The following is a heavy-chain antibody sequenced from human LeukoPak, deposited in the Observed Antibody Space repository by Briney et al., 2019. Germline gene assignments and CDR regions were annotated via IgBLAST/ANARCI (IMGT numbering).Heavy chain of an antibody. D-gene: IGHD6-13*01. CDR3: ARFGYSSSWYSFDY. Sequence: GGSLRLSCAASGFTFSSYSMNWVRQAPGKGLEWVSSISSSSSYIYYADSVKGRFTISRDDSKNTLYLQMNSLRAEDTAVYYCARFGYSSSWYSFDYWGQGTLVTVSS. V-gene: IGHV3-21*01. CDR1: GFTFSSYS. J-gene: IGHJ4*02. CDR2: ISSSSSYI.